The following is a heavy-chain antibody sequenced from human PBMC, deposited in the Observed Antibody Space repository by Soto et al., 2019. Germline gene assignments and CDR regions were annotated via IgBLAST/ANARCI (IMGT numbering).Heavy chain of an antibody. D-gene: IGHD3-22*01. CDR1: GFSLSNARMG. CDR2: IISNDEK. CDR3: ARITYYYDSSGLDYYYGMDV. Sequence: QVTLKESGPVLVKPTETLTLTCTVSGFSLSNARMGVSWIRQPPGKALEWLAHIISNDEKSYSTSLKSRLTISKDTSKSQVVLTMTNMDPVDTATYYCARITYYYDSSGLDYYYGMDVWGQGTTVTVSS. V-gene: IGHV2-26*01. J-gene: IGHJ6*02.